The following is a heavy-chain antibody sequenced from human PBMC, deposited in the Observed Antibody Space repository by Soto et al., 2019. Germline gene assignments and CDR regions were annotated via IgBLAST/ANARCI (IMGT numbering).Heavy chain of an antibody. Sequence: ASVKVSCKASGYTFTNYSMNWVRQAPGQGLEWMGIIHPSGGRTSYAQKFQGRVTMTRDPSTSTVYMELSSLRSEDTAVYYCAREPYIVATIRQPGPHYYYGMDVWGQGTTVTVSS. J-gene: IGHJ6*02. CDR2: IHPSGGRT. V-gene: IGHV1-46*01. D-gene: IGHD5-12*01. CDR1: GYTFTNYS. CDR3: AREPYIVATIRQPGPHYYYGMDV.